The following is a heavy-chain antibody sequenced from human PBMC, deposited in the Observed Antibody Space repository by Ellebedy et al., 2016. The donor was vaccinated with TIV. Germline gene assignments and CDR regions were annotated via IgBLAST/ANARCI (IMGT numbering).Heavy chain of an antibody. D-gene: IGHD6-19*01. CDR1: GYTFTSHY. J-gene: IGHJ4*02. CDR2: INPSGGST. CDR3: AKDRDSSGCGDY. Sequence: ASVKVSCKASGYTFTSHYMQWVRHPPGQWLEWMGIINPSGGSTSYAQKFQGRVTMTRDTSTSTAYMEVRSLRSDDTAVYYFAKDRDSSGCGDYWGQGTLVTVSS. V-gene: IGHV1-46*01.